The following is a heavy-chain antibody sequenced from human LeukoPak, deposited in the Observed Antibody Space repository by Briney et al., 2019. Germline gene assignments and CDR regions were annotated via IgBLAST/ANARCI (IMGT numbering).Heavy chain of an antibody. CDR1: GGSFSGYY. CDR3: AREAGTSMIVVQNAFDI. CDR2: INHSGSS. Sequence: PSGTLSLTCAVYGGSFSGYYWSWIRQTPGKGLEWIGEINHSGSSNYNPSLKSRVTISVDTSKNQFSLKLSSVTAADTAVYYCAREAGTSMIVVQNAFDIWGQGTMVTVSS. D-gene: IGHD3-22*01. V-gene: IGHV4-34*01. J-gene: IGHJ3*02.